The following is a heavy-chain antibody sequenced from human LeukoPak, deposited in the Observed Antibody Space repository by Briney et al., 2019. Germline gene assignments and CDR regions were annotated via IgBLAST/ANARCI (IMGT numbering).Heavy chain of an antibody. V-gene: IGHV4-31*03. Sequence: ASETLSLTCTVSGGSMRSGGYYWSWIRQHPGEGLEWMGYISYRGSTYYTSSLKSRVIMSVDMSKNQFSLKLSSVTAADTAVYYCARRNDPYGMDVWGQGATATVSS. D-gene: IGHD1-1*01. J-gene: IGHJ6*02. CDR3: ARRNDPYGMDV. CDR1: GGSMRSGGYY. CDR2: ISYRGST.